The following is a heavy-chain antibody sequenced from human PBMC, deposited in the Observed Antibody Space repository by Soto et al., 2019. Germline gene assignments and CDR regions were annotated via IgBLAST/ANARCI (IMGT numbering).Heavy chain of an antibody. V-gene: IGHV3-11*06. J-gene: IGHJ6*02. CDR2: ISSRSSYI. CDR3: ARGKRDYYYVMGV. Sequence: QVQLVESGGGLVKPGGSLRLSCAASGFTFSDYYMSWIRQAPGKGLEWVSYISSRSSYINYADSVKGRFTISRDNAKNSLYLQMNSMRAEDTAVYYCARGKRDYYYVMGVWGQGTTVTVSS. CDR1: GFTFSDYY.